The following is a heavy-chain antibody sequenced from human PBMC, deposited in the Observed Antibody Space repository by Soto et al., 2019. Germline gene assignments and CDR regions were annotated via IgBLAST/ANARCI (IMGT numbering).Heavy chain of an antibody. V-gene: IGHV3-9*01. D-gene: IGHD4-17*01. CDR3: AKARTTVTSLNWFDP. Sequence: EVQLEESGGGLVQPGRSLRLSCAASGFTFDDYAMHWVRQAPGKGLEWVSGISWNSGSIAYADSVKGRFTISRDNAKNSLYLQMNSPRAEDTAFYYCAKARTTVTSLNWFDPWGQGTLVTVSS. CDR1: GFTFDDYA. CDR2: ISWNSGSI. J-gene: IGHJ5*02.